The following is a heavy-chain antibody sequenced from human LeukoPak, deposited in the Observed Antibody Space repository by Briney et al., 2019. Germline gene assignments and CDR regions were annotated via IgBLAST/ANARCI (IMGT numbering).Heavy chain of an antibody. D-gene: IGHD3-22*01. CDR2: IWYDGSNK. J-gene: IGHJ5*02. CDR1: GFTFSSYG. Sequence: GESLRLSCAASGFTFSSYGMHWVRQAPGKGLEWVAVIWYDGSNKYYADSVKGRFTISRDNSKNTLYLQMNSLRAEDTAVYYCAGDYYDSSGYSPKGFDPWGQGTLVTVSS. CDR3: AGDYYDSSGYSPKGFDP. V-gene: IGHV3-33*01.